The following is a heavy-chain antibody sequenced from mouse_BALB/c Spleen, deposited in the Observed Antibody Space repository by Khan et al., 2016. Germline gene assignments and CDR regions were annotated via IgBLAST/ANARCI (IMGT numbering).Heavy chain of an antibody. J-gene: IGHJ2*01. CDR3: ARDFDY. V-gene: IGHV9-4*02. CDR1: GYTFTTAG. Sequence: QIQLVQSGPELKKPGETVRISCKASGYTFTTAGMQWVQKMPGKGLKWIGWINTHSGVPKYAEDFKGRFAFSLETSVSTAYLQISNLKNEDTATYFCARDFDYWGQGTTLTVSS. CDR2: INTHSGVP.